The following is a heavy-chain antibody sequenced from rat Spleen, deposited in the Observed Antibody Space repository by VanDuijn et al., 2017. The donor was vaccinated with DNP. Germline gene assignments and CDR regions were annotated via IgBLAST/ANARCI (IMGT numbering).Heavy chain of an antibody. Sequence: EVQLVESGGDLVQPGRSLKLSCVASGFTFNKYWMTWIRQVPGEGLEWIASITNTASHTYYLDSVKGRFTISRDNAKSSLFLQMDSLRSEDTATYYCSTRNSGYGGYFDYWGQGVMVTVSS. V-gene: IGHV5-31*01. CDR2: ITNTASHT. J-gene: IGHJ2*01. D-gene: IGHD4-3*01. CDR1: GFTFNKYW. CDR3: STRNSGYGGYFDY.